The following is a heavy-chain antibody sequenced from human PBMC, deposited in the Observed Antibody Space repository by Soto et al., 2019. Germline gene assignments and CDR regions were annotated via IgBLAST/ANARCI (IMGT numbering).Heavy chain of an antibody. D-gene: IGHD2-8*01. CDR2: ISSSSSYI. V-gene: IGHV3-21*01. Sequence: EVQLVESGGGLVKPGGSLRLSCAASGFTFSSYSMNWVRQAPGKGLEWVASISSSSSYIYYADSVKGRFTISRDNAKNSLYLQINSLRAEDTAVYYCARDGVPMVYAERGSGYHFDYWGQGTLVTVSS. CDR1: GFTFSSYS. J-gene: IGHJ4*02. CDR3: ARDGVPMVYAERGSGYHFDY.